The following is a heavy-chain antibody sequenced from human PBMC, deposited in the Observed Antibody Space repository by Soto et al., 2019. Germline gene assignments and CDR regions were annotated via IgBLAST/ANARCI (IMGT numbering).Heavy chain of an antibody. CDR2: ISGSGGST. CDR3: AKVGSSWPPRSSDFDL. D-gene: IGHD6-13*01. Sequence: EVQLLESGGGLVQPGGSLRLSCAASGFTFSSYAMSWVRQAPGKGLEWVSAISGSGGSTYYADSVKGRFTISRDNSKNTLYLQMNSLRAEDTAVYYCAKVGSSWPPRSSDFDLWGRGTLVTVSS. CDR1: GFTFSSYA. V-gene: IGHV3-23*01. J-gene: IGHJ2*01.